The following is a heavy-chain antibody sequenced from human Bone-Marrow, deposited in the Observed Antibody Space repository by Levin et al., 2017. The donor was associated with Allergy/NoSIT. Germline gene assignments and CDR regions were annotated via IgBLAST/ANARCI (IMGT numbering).Heavy chain of an antibody. CDR2: IWNDGSNV. CDR3: AREGFCTSTSCYYIEY. Sequence: GGSLRLSCAASGFSFGDYGMQWVRQAPGKGLEWVALIWNDGSNVYYADSVKGRFTISRDNSKNTLFLHMNNLRAEDTAVYFCAREGFCTSTSCYYIEYWGQGILVSVSS. CDR1: GFSFGDYG. J-gene: IGHJ4*02. V-gene: IGHV3-33*01. D-gene: IGHD2-2*01.